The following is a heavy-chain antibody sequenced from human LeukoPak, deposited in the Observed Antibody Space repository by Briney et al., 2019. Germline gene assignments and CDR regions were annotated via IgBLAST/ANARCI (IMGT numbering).Heavy chain of an antibody. CDR1: GFTFSSHW. CDR3: VRDGDDFNFDY. D-gene: IGHD5-24*01. J-gene: IGHJ4*02. Sequence: RGSLRLSCAASGFTFSSHWMHWVRQAPGRGLVWVSRVKGDGTFTNYADSVYGRFTISRDNAKNTLYLHMHSLRAEDTAVYYCVRDGDDFNFDYWGQGNLVTVSS. V-gene: IGHV3-74*01. CDR2: VKGDGTFT.